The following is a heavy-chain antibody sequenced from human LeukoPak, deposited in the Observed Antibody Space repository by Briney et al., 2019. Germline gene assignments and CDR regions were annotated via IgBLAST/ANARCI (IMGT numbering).Heavy chain of an antibody. Sequence: SGTLSLTCAVSGGSISSSNWWSWVRQPPGKGLEWIGEIYHSGSTNYNSSLKSRVTISVDKSKNQFSLKLSSVAAADTAVYYCARRGPGGIAAAGRFWFDYWGQGTLVTVSS. CDR1: GGSISSSNW. V-gene: IGHV4-4*02. CDR2: IYHSGST. CDR3: ARRGPGGIAAAGRFWFDY. D-gene: IGHD6-13*01. J-gene: IGHJ4*02.